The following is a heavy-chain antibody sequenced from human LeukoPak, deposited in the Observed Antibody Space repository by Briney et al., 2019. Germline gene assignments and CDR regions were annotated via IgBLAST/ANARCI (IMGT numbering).Heavy chain of an antibody. D-gene: IGHD2-2*01. Sequence: GGSLRLSCEVSGFTFSSYGMHWVRQAPGKGLEWVAVIWYDGSNKYYADSVKGRFTISRDNSKNTLYLQMNSLRAEDTAVYYCAREAPVVVPAATRYYYYGMDVWGQGTTVTVSS. J-gene: IGHJ6*02. CDR2: IWYDGSNK. CDR1: GFTFSSYG. V-gene: IGHV3-33*01. CDR3: AREAPVVVPAATRYYYYGMDV.